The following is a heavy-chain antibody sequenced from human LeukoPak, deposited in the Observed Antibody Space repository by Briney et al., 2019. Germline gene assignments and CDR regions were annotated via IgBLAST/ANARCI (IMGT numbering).Heavy chain of an antibody. Sequence: PSETLSLTCTVSDGSISSYYWNWIRQPPGKGLEWIGYIYYSGSTNYNPSLKSRVTISVDTSKNQFSLKLSSVTAADTAVYYCAREGGFCSGGSCYSSWGQGTLVTVSS. J-gene: IGHJ4*02. V-gene: IGHV4-59*01. CDR1: DGSISSYY. D-gene: IGHD2-15*01. CDR3: AREGGFCSGGSCYSS. CDR2: IYYSGST.